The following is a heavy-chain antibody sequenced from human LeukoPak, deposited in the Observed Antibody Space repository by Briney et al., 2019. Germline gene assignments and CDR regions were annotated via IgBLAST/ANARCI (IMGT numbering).Heavy chain of an antibody. CDR2: ISAYNGNT. Sequence: ASVKVSCKASGYTFTSYGISWVRQAPGQGLEWMGWISAYNGNTNYAQKLQGRVTMTTDTSTSTAYMELRSLRSDDTAVYYCARDLPITMVRGVIGLAFDIWGQGTMVTVFS. D-gene: IGHD3-10*01. J-gene: IGHJ3*02. CDR1: GYTFTSYG. CDR3: ARDLPITMVRGVIGLAFDI. V-gene: IGHV1-18*01.